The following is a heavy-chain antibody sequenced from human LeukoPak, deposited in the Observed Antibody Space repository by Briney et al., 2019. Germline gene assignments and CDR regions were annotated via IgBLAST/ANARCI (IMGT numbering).Heavy chain of an antibody. CDR1: GGSISSDDNP. D-gene: IGHD3-22*01. J-gene: IGHJ5*02. Sequence: PSQTLSLTCAVSGGSISSDDNPWSWIRQPPGKGLEWIGYIYHSGSTYYNPSLKSRVTISVDRSKNQFSLKLSSVTAADTAVYYCAREIYDSSGGYNWFDPWGQGTLVTVSS. CDR2: IYHSGST. CDR3: AREIYDSSGGYNWFDP. V-gene: IGHV4-30-2*01.